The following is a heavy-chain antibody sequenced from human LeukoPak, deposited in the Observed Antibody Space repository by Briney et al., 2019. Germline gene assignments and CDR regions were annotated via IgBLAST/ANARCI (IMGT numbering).Heavy chain of an antibody. CDR3: AKSKLGYCGGDCYSGFDY. CDR2: IRGSGGST. J-gene: IGHJ4*02. CDR1: GFTFSSSA. Sequence: QPGGSLRLSCAASGFTFSSSAMSWVRQAPGKGLEWVSSIRGSGGSTYYADSVKGRFTISRDNSKNTLYLQMNSLRAEDTAVYYCAKSKLGYCGGDCYSGFDYWGQGTLVTVSS. D-gene: IGHD2-21*02. V-gene: IGHV3-23*01.